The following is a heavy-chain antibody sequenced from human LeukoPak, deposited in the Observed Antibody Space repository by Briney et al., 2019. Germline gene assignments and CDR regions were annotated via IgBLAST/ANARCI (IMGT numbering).Heavy chain of an antibody. Sequence: GGSLRLSCAASGFTFDDYGMSWVRQAPGKGLEWVSSISSTSFYIYYADSVKGRFTISRDNAKNSLYLQMNSLRAEDTAVYYCARGNAGNDAFDIWGQGTMVTVSS. CDR3: ARGNAGNDAFDI. D-gene: IGHD4-23*01. CDR1: GFTFDDYG. CDR2: ISSTSFYI. V-gene: IGHV3-21*01. J-gene: IGHJ3*02.